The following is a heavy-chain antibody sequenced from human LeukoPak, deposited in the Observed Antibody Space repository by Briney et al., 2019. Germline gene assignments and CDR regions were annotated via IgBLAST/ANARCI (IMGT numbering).Heavy chain of an antibody. D-gene: IGHD6-13*01. Sequence: GGSLRLSCAASGFTFSGYWMSWVRQTPEKGLEWVANIKQDGSEIYYVDSVKGRFTISRDNAENSLYLQMNSLRADDTAVYYCARASSSSWVFDYWGQGTLVTVSS. CDR1: GFTFSGYW. CDR3: ARASSSSWVFDY. V-gene: IGHV3-7*01. J-gene: IGHJ4*02. CDR2: IKQDGSEI.